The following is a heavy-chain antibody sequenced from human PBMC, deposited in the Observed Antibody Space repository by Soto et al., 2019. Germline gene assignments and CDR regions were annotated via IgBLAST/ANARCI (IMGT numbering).Heavy chain of an antibody. Sequence: QVQLVQSGAEVKKPGASVKVSCKASGYTFTSYGISWVRQAPGQGLEWMGWISVYNGNTNYAQKLQGRVTMTTDTSTSTAYMELRSLRSDDTAVYYCARRITMVRGVIQNWFDPWGQGTLVTVSS. CDR1: GYTFTSYG. J-gene: IGHJ5*02. V-gene: IGHV1-18*01. CDR3: ARRITMVRGVIQNWFDP. CDR2: ISVYNGNT. D-gene: IGHD3-10*01.